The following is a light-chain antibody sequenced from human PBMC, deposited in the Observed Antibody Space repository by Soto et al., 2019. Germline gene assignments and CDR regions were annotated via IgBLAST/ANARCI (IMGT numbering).Light chain of an antibody. CDR3: QHRSIWPVS. CDR1: QSVSSY. Sequence: EIVLTQSPATLALSPWERATLSCSASQSVSSYLAWYQQKPGQAPRLLISAATNRATGIPARFSGSGSGTDFTLTINSLEPEEFAVYYCQHRSIWPVSVGQGRRLEIK. V-gene: IGKV3-11*01. J-gene: IGKJ5*01. CDR2: AAT.